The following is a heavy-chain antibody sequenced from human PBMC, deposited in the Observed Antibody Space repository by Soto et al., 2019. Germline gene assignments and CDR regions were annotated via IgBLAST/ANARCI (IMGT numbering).Heavy chain of an antibody. CDR1: GGTFSSYA. CDR2: IIPIFGTA. J-gene: IGHJ5*02. Sequence: QVQLVQSGAEVKKPGSSVKVSCKASGGTFSSYAISWVRQAPGQGLEWMGGIIPIFGTANYAQNAQGRGTITADESTSTAYKELGSLRSEDTAVYYCASMPYCSSPSCPVGGLNWFDPWGQGTLVTVSS. CDR3: ASMPYCSSPSCPVGGLNWFDP. V-gene: IGHV1-69*01. D-gene: IGHD2-2*01.